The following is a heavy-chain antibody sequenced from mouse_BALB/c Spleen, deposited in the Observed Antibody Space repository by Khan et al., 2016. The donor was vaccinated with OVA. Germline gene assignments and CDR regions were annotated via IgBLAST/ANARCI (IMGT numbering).Heavy chain of an antibody. V-gene: IGHV1-20*02. D-gene: IGHD3-1*01. Sequence: VQLKQSGPDLVKPGASMKISCKASGYSFTGYIMNWVRQSHGKNLEWIGLINPNNGDTTYNQKFKGKATLTVDKSSSTAYMELLSLASEDSAVFYCARSGYGGCAYWGQGTLVTISA. CDR1: GYSFTGYI. CDR3: ARSGYGGCAY. CDR2: INPNNGDT. J-gene: IGHJ3*01.